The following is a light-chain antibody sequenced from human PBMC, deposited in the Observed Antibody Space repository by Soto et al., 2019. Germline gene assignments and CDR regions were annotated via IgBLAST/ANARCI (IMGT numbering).Light chain of an antibody. CDR1: SSDVGAYNY. CDR2: DVS. Sequence: QSALTQPASVSGSPGQSITISCTGTSSDVGAYNYVSWYQQHPGKAPKLMIYDVSNRPSGVSTRFSGSKSGNTASLTISGLQAEDEADYYCSSYTSSSTLRVFGGGTKLTVL. J-gene: IGLJ3*02. CDR3: SSYTSSSTLRV. V-gene: IGLV2-14*01.